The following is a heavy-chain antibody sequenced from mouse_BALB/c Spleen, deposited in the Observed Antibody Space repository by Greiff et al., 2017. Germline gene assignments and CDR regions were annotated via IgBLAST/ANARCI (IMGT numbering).Heavy chain of an antibody. CDR3: ARGNWDEAMDY. CDR1: GYTFTSYT. CDR2: INPSSGYT. J-gene: IGHJ4*01. V-gene: IGHV1-4*01. D-gene: IGHD4-1*02. Sequence: VQLQQSGAELARPGASVKMSCKASGYTFTSYTMHWVKQRPGQGLEWIGYINPSSGYTNYNQKFKDKATLTADKSSSTAYMQLSSLTSEDAAVYYCARGNWDEAMDYWGQGTSVTVSS.